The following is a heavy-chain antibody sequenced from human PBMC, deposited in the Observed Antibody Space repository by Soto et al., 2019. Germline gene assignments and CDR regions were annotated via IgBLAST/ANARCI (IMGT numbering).Heavy chain of an antibody. V-gene: IGHV5-51*01. CDR2: IYPGDSDT. Sequence: PRESLKISCKGSGYSFTSYWIGWVRQMPGKGLEWMGIIYPGDSDTRYSPSFQGQVTISADKSISTAYLQWSSLKASDTAMYYCAVSYYYDSSGYYLDAFDIWGQGTMVTVSS. J-gene: IGHJ3*02. D-gene: IGHD3-22*01. CDR1: GYSFTSYW. CDR3: AVSYYYDSSGYYLDAFDI.